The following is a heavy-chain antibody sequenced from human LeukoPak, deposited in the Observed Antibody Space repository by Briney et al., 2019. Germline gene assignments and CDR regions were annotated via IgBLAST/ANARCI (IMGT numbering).Heavy chain of an antibody. D-gene: IGHD3-22*01. V-gene: IGHV3-48*01. CDR3: ARDFYDSSGYYYGQH. J-gene: IGHJ1*01. CDR2: ISSSSSTI. CDR1: GFIFSNYW. Sequence: GGSLRLSCAASGFIFSNYWMHWVRQAPGKGLEWVSYISSSSSTIYYPDSVKGRFTISRDNAKSSLYLQMNSLRAEDTAVYYCARDFYDSSGYYYGQHWGQGTLVTVSS.